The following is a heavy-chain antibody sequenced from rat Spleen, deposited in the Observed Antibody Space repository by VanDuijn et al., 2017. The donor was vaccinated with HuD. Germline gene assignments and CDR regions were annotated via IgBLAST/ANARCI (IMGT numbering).Heavy chain of an antibody. CDR1: GFTFSDYY. V-gene: IGHV5-29*01. CDR2: IRYDGSRT. J-gene: IGHJ2*01. Sequence: EVQLVESDGGLVQPGRSLKLSCAASGFTFSDYYMAWVRQAPTKGLEWVATIRYDGSRTYYRDSVKGRFTISRDNAKSTLYRQFDSRGSEYTATYYCAVAGYGYWGQGVMFTVSS. CDR3: AVAGYGY. D-gene: IGHD4-3*01.